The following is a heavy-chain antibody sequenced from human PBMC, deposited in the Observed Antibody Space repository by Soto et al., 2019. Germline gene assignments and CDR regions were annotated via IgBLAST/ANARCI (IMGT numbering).Heavy chain of an antibody. CDR3: AKRGGITMVRGVIGEFDY. Sequence: GGSLRLSCAASGFTFSSYAMSWVRQAPGKGLEWVSAISGSGGSTYYADSVKGRFTISRDNSKNTLYLQMNSLRAEDTAVYYCAKRGGITMVRGVIGEFDYWGQGTLVTVSS. V-gene: IGHV3-23*01. CDR1: GFTFSSYA. D-gene: IGHD3-10*01. J-gene: IGHJ4*02. CDR2: ISGSGGST.